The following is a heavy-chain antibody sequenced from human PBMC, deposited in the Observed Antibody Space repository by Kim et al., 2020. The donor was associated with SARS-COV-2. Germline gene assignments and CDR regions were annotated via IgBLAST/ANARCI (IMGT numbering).Heavy chain of an antibody. J-gene: IGHJ4*02. Sequence: AQKFQGRVTMTRDTSTSTVYMELSSLRSEDTAVYYCARDPATIGAAHFDYWGQGTLVTVSS. V-gene: IGHV1-46*01. CDR3: ARDPATIGAAHFDY. D-gene: IGHD3-10*01.